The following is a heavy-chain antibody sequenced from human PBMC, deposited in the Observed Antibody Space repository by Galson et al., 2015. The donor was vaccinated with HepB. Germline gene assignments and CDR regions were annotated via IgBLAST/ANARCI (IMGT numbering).Heavy chain of an antibody. CDR1: GYTFTGYY. Sequence: SCKASGYTFTGYYIHWVRQAPGQGLEWMGWINPNRGATTYAQRFQGRVTMTRDTSITTAYMELRRLRSDDTAVYYCARDEYVLTTYPFDYWGQGTLVTVSS. D-gene: IGHD4/OR15-4a*01. V-gene: IGHV1-2*02. CDR2: INPNRGAT. J-gene: IGHJ4*02. CDR3: ARDEYVLTTYPFDY.